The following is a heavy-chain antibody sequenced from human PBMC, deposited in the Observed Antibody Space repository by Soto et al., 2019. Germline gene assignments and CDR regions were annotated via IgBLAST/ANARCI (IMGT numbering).Heavy chain of an antibody. J-gene: IGHJ6*02. D-gene: IGHD4-17*01. CDR2: IIPIFGTA. Sequence: QVQLVQSGAEVKKPGSSVKVSCKASGGTFSSYAISWVRQAPGQGLEWMGGIIPIFGTANYAQKFQGRVTITADKSTSTAYMELISVRSEDTAVYYCARPITTVVTHYYYYGMDVWGQGTTVTVSS. CDR1: GGTFSSYA. V-gene: IGHV1-69*06. CDR3: ARPITTVVTHYYYYGMDV.